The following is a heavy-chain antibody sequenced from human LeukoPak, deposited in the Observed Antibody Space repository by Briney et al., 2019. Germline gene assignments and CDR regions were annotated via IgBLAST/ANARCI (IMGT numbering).Heavy chain of an antibody. V-gene: IGHV3-23*01. CDR3: AKDYTSHYYDSTGRPRGYFQH. D-gene: IGHD3-22*01. CDR1: GFTFSSYA. Sequence: GGSLRLSCAASGFTFSSYAMSWVRQAPGKGLEWVSAISGSGGSTYYADSVKGRFTISRDNSKNTLYLQMNSQRAEDTAVYYCAKDYTSHYYDSTGRPRGYFQHWGQGTLVTVSS. J-gene: IGHJ1*01. CDR2: ISGSGGST.